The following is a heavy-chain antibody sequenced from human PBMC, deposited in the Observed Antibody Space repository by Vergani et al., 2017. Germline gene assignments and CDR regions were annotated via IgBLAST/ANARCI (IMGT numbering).Heavy chain of an antibody. CDR3: AXDHGATVTKEARSSGDY. CDR2: ISAYNGNT. Sequence: QVQLVQSGAEVKKPGASVKVSCKASGYTFTSYGISWVRQAPGQGLEWMGWISAYNGNTNYAQKLQGRVTMTTDTSTSTAYMELRSLRSDDTAVYYCAXDHGATVTKEARSSGDYWGQGTLVTVSS. V-gene: IGHV1-18*01. D-gene: IGHD4-17*01. J-gene: IGHJ4*02. CDR1: GYTFTSYG.